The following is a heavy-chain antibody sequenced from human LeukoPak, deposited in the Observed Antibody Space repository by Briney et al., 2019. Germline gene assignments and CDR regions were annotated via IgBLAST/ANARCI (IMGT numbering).Heavy chain of an antibody. CDR1: GFTVSSNH. CDR2: IYSDGST. V-gene: IGHV3-53*01. Sequence: PGGSLRLSCAASGFTVSSNHMSWVRQAPEKGLEWVSVIYSDGSTYYADSVKGRFTISRDNSKNTLYLQMNSLRAEDTAVYYCARKYCSGGTCYTGILEYWGQGTLVTVSS. J-gene: IGHJ4*02. CDR3: ARKYCSGGTCYTGILEY. D-gene: IGHD2-15*01.